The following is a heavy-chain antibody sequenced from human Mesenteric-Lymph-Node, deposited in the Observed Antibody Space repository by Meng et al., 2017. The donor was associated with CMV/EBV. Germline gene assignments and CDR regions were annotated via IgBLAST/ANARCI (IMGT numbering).Heavy chain of an antibody. CDR1: GFSFSSYG. CDR2: ISSSSTYI. V-gene: IGHV3-21*01. CDR3: ARDLPYCSGSNCYTGGDY. D-gene: IGHD2-2*02. J-gene: IGHJ4*02. Sequence: GESLKISCAASGFSFSSYGMHWVRQAPGKGLEWVSSISSSSTYIDYADSVKGRFTISRDNAKNSVFLQMNSLRAEDTAVYYCARDLPYCSGSNCYTGGDYWGQGTLVTVSS.